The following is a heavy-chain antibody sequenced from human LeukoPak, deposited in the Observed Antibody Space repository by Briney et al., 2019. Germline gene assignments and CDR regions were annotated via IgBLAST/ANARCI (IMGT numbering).Heavy chain of an antibody. CDR1: GYTFTGYY. Sequence: GASVKVSCKASGYTFTGYYMHWVRQAPGQGLEWMGWINPNSGGTNYAQKLQGRVTITTDTSTSTAYMELRSLRSDDTAVYYCARSAGGSGYPFQHWGQGTLVTVSS. J-gene: IGHJ1*01. V-gene: IGHV1-2*02. D-gene: IGHD3-22*01. CDR2: INPNSGGT. CDR3: ARSAGGSGYPFQH.